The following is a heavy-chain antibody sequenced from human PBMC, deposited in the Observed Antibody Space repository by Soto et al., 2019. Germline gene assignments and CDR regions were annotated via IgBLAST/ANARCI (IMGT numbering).Heavy chain of an antibody. J-gene: IGHJ5*02. Sequence: PGESLKISCKGSGYSFTSYWISWVRQMPGKGLEWMGRIDPSDSYTNYSPSFQGHVTISADKSISTAYLQWSSLKASDTAMYYCAASGTMGPNWFDPWGQGTLVTVS. D-gene: IGHD1-1*01. V-gene: IGHV5-10-1*01. CDR2: IDPSDSYT. CDR1: GYSFTSYW. CDR3: AASGTMGPNWFDP.